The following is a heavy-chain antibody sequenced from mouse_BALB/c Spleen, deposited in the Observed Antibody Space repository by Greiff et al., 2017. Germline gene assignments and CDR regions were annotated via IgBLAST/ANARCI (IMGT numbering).Heavy chain of an antibody. CDR2: IWAGGST. CDR3: ARDMRWEFAY. Sequence: VKLVESGPGLVAPSQSLSITCTVSGFSLTSYGVHWVRQPPGKGLEWLGVIWAGGSTNYNSALMSRLSISKDNSKSQVFLKMNSLQTDDTAMYYCARDMRWEFAYWGQGTLVTVSA. CDR1: GFSLTSYG. V-gene: IGHV2-9*02. J-gene: IGHJ3*01. D-gene: IGHD4-1*01.